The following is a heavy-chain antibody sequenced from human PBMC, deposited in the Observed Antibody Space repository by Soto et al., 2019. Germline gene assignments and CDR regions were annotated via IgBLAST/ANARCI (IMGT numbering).Heavy chain of an antibody. CDR2: IIPMFPTA. CDR3: ARDDATYCGGDCYRYSYYGMDV. Sequence: ASVKVSCKASGGTFSNHAISWVRQAPGQGLEWVGGIIPMFPTADYAQRFQGRVTITADDSTTTVYMELSGLRSEDTAMYYCARDDATYCGGDCYRYSYYGMDVWGQGTTVTVSS. CDR1: GGTFSNHA. J-gene: IGHJ6*02. D-gene: IGHD2-21*02. V-gene: IGHV1-69*13.